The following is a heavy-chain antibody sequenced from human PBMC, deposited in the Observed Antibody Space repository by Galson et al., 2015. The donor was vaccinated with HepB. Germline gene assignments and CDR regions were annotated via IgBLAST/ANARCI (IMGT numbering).Heavy chain of an antibody. J-gene: IGHJ4*02. CDR3: AREFKLWDSSGYYPPVD. Sequence: CAISGDSVSSNSAAWNWIRQSPSRGLEWLGRTYYRSKWYNDYAVSVKSRITINPDTSKNQFSLQLNSVTPEDTAVYYCAREFKLWDSSGYYPPVDWGQGTLVTVSS. CDR2: TYYRSKWYN. D-gene: IGHD3-22*01. V-gene: IGHV6-1*01. CDR1: GDSVSSNSAA.